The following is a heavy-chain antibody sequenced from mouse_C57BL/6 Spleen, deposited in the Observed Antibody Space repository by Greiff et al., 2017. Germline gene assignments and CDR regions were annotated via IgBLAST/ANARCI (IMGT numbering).Heavy chain of an antibody. D-gene: IGHD2-3*01. CDR3: ASPTYDGYFAY. CDR2: ISSGGSYT. V-gene: IGHV5-6*01. CDR1: GFTFSSYG. Sequence: EVQRVESGGDLVKPGGSLKLSCAASGFTFSSYGMSWVRQTPDKRLEWVATISSGGSYTYYPDSVKGRFTISRDNAKNTLYLQMSSLKSEDTAMYYCASPTYDGYFAYWGQGTLVTVSA. J-gene: IGHJ3*01.